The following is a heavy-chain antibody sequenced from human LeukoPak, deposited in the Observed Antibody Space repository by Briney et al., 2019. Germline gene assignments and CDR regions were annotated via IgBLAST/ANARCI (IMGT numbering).Heavy chain of an antibody. CDR3: ARHGSVRSPLGP. CDR2: IYATGST. V-gene: IGHV4-4*09. D-gene: IGHD3-10*01. CDR1: SGSISRYY. J-gene: IGHJ5*02. Sequence: SESLSLTCTVYSGSISRYYWSWIRQPPGKEMEWIGYIYATGSTNYNPSLKSRVTISVDTSKNQFSLNLRSVTVADTAVYYCARHGSVRSPLGPWGQGTLVTVSS.